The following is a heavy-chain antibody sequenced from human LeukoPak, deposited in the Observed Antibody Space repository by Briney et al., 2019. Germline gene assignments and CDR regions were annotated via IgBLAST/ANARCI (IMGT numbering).Heavy chain of an antibody. CDR3: ARGRGGCSSTSCYSTSWDY. Sequence: KPSETLFLTCAVYGGSFSGYYWSWIRQPPGKGLEWIGEINHSGSTNYNPSLKSRVTISVDTSKNQFSLKLSSVTAADTAVYYCARGRGGCSSTSCYSTSWDYWGQGTLVTVSS. CDR2: INHSGST. CDR1: GGSFSGYY. V-gene: IGHV4-34*01. J-gene: IGHJ4*02. D-gene: IGHD2-2*01.